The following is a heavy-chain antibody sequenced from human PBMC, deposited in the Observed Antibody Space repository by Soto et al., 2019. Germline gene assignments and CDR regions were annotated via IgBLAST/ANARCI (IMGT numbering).Heavy chain of an antibody. CDR1: GGSLTDHY. Sequence: QVQLQESGPGLVKPSETLSLTCTVAGGSLTDHYWNWFRQSPGKGLHWIGYVYYSGGTNYNPSLKSRVTMSVATSKNQFSLNLRSVTAADTAVYYCVRGNDWKSSTFDIWGQGTMVSVSS. CDR2: VYYSGGT. D-gene: IGHD2-21*01. J-gene: IGHJ3*02. CDR3: VRGNDWKSSTFDI. V-gene: IGHV4-59*11.